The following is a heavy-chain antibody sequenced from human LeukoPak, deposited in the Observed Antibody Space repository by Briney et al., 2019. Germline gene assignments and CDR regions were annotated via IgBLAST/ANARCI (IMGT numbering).Heavy chain of an antibody. Sequence: SETLSLTCAVYGGSFSGYYWSWLRQPPGKGLEWLGEISDSGSTNYNPSLKRRATISVDTSKNQFSLKLSSVTAADTAVYYCARGGYCSGGSCHYNWFDHWGQGTLVTVSS. CDR2: ISDSGST. V-gene: IGHV4-34*01. J-gene: IGHJ5*02. CDR3: ARGGYCSGGSCHYNWFDH. CDR1: GGSFSGYY. D-gene: IGHD2-15*01.